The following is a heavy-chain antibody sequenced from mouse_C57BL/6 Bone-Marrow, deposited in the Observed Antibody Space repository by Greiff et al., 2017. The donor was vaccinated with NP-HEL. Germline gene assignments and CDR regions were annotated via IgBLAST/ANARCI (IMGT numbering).Heavy chain of an antibody. CDR1: GYTFTSYW. J-gene: IGHJ1*03. Sequence: QVQLKQPGADLVKPGASVKLSCKASGYTFTSYWMHWVKQRPGRGLEWIGRIDPNSGGTKFNEKFKTKATLTVDKPSSTAYMQLSSLTSEDSAVYYCARYYYGSRGGYFDVGGTGTTVTVSS. CDR2: IDPNSGGT. D-gene: IGHD1-1*01. V-gene: IGHV1-72*01. CDR3: ARYYYGSRGGYFDV.